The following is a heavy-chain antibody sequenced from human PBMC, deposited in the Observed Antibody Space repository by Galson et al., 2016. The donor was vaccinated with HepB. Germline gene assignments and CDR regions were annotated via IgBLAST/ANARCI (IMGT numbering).Heavy chain of an antibody. CDR3: ASDFGGWYWQWLDY. CDR1: GFTFSDYY. D-gene: IGHD6-19*01. Sequence: SLRLSCAASGFTFSDYYMSWIRQAPGKGLEWVSYISSSSSYTNYADSVKGRFTISRDNAKNSLYLQMNSLRAEDTAVYYFASDFGGWYWQWLDYWGQGTLVTGSS. V-gene: IGHV3-11*06. CDR2: ISSSSSYT. J-gene: IGHJ4*02.